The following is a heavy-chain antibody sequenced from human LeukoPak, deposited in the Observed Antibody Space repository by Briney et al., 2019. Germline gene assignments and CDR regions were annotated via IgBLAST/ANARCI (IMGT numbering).Heavy chain of an antibody. V-gene: IGHV3-21*01. CDR1: GFTFSSYS. CDR3: ARTRRGIGYCSGGSCYSPDY. J-gene: IGHJ4*02. CDR2: ISSSCSYI. D-gene: IGHD2-15*01. Sequence: GGSLRLSCAASGFTFSSYSMNWVRQAPGKGLEWVSSISSSCSYIYYADSVKGRFTISRDNAKNSLYLQMNSLKAEDTAVYYCARTRRGIGYCSGGSCYSPDYWGQGTLVTVSS.